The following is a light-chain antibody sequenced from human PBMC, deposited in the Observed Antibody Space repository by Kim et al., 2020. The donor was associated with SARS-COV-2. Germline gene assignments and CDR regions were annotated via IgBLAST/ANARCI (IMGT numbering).Light chain of an antibody. CDR3: QHYSNFYT. V-gene: IGKV3-15*01. Sequence: EIVMTQSPATLSVSPGERVTLSCRASQSVGSSLAWYQQKPGQVPRLLIYGASTRATGVPARFSGSGSGTEFTLTVSSLQSEDFAVYYCQHYSNFYTFGQGTKLQI. CDR1: QSVGSS. CDR2: GAS. J-gene: IGKJ2*01.